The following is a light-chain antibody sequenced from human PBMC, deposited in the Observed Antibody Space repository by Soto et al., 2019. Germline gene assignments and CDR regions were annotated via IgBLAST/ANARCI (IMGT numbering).Light chain of an antibody. CDR2: GAS. J-gene: IGKJ2*01. CDR1: QRIDNF. CDR3: QQRYKTSLSS. Sequence: DIQMTQSPSFLSASVGDRVTITCRASQRIDNFLNWYQQKPGKAPKLLIYGASSLQSGVPSRFSGSGSGTDFTLTITSLQPEDSATYHCQQRYKTSLSSFGQWTKVEIK. V-gene: IGKV1-39*01.